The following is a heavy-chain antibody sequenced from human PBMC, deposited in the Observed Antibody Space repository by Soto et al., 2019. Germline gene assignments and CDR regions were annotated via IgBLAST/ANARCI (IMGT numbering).Heavy chain of an antibody. D-gene: IGHD3-3*01. CDR3: ASAHYDFWSGLDP. Sequence: GESLKISCKGSGYSYTSYWIGWVRQMPGKGLEWMGIIYPGDSDTRYSPSFQGQVTISADKSISTAYLQWSSLKASDTAMYYCASAHYDFWSGLDPWGQGTLVTVSS. J-gene: IGHJ5*02. CDR1: GYSYTSYW. V-gene: IGHV5-51*01. CDR2: IYPGDSDT.